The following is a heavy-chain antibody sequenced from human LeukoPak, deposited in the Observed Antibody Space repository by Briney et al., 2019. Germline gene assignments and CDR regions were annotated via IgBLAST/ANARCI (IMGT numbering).Heavy chain of an antibody. Sequence: AASVTVSCTASGYTFTSYAIHWVRQAPGQRLEWMGWISAGNGNTKYSQNFQGRVTFISNTSATTAFMELSSLRSEDAAVYYCARDSGSGSNDYWGQGTLVTVSS. CDR1: GYTFTSYA. CDR3: ARDSGSGSNDY. CDR2: ISAGNGNT. V-gene: IGHV1-3*01. D-gene: IGHD1-26*01. J-gene: IGHJ4*02.